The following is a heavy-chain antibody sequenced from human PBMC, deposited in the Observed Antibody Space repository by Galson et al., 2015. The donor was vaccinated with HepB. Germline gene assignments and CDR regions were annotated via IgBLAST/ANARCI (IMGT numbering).Heavy chain of an antibody. CDR2: INSDGSTR. Sequence: SLRLSCATSGFTFSSYWMHWVRQVPGKGLVWVSHINSDGSTRGYADSVKGRFTISRDNAKNTLYLQMNSLRVDDTAVYYCVRAIGSGSGIWGQGTMVTVSS. J-gene: IGHJ3*02. D-gene: IGHD3-22*01. CDR1: GFTFSSYW. V-gene: IGHV3-74*01. CDR3: VRAIGSGSGI.